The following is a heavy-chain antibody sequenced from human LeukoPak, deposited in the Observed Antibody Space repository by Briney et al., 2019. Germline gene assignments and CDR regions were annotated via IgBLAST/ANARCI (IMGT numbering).Heavy chain of an antibody. V-gene: IGHV1-2*02. CDR3: ARDLAARRWDAFDI. CDR1: GYTFTGYY. Sequence: ASVKVSCKASGYTFTGYYMHWVRQAPGQGLKWMGWINPNSGGTNYAQKFQGRVTMTRDTSISTAYMELSRLRSDDTAVYYCARDLAARRWDAFDIWGQGTMVTVSS. D-gene: IGHD6-6*01. J-gene: IGHJ3*02. CDR2: INPNSGGT.